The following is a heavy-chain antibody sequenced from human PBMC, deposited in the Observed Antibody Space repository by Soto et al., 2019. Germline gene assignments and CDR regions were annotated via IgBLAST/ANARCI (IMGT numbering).Heavy chain of an antibody. D-gene: IGHD1-26*01. J-gene: IGHJ3*02. Sequence: QVQLVQSGAEVKKPGASVKVSCKASGYTFNNYAISWVRQAPGQGLEWMGWIGTYNGDTNYAQNFQGRVTMTTDTSITTAYMELRSLRSDDTAVYYCARDSTRAYSGRYSSHSDSLDIWGQGTMVTVSS. CDR3: ARDSTRAYSGRYSSHSDSLDI. CDR2: IGTYNGDT. CDR1: GYTFNNYA. V-gene: IGHV1-18*04.